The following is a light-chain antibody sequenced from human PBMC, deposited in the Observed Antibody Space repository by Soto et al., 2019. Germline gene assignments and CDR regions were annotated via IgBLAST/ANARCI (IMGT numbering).Light chain of an antibody. V-gene: IGKV2-30*01. CDR1: QSLVYSDGNTY. CDR3: MQGTHWRT. CDR2: KVS. Sequence: DFEMTQSPLSLPVTLGQPASISCRASQSLVYSDGNTYLNWFHQRPGQSPWRLIYKVSNRDSGVPDRFSGSGSGTVFTLKISRVEAEDVGVFYCMQGTHWRTFGQGTKVEIK. J-gene: IGKJ1*01.